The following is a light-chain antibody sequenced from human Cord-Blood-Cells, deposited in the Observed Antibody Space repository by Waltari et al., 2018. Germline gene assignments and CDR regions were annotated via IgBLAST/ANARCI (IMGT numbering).Light chain of an antibody. Sequence: QSELTQPASVSGSPGQSITISCTGTSSEVGVYNYVSWYQQHPGKAPKLMIYDVSNRPSGVSNRFSGSKSGNTASLTISGLQAEDEADYYCSSYTSSSTVFGGGTKLTVL. CDR3: SSYTSSSTV. J-gene: IGLJ3*02. CDR1: SSEVGVYNY. V-gene: IGLV2-14*01. CDR2: DVS.